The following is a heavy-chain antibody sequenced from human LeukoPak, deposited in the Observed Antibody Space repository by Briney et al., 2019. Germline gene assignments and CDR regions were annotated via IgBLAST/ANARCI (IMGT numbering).Heavy chain of an antibody. V-gene: IGHV3-23*01. CDR3: ATCIAVAGKGAIYWYFDL. CDR1: GFTFSSYA. J-gene: IGHJ2*01. Sequence: PGGSLRLSCAASGFTFSSYAMSWVRRAPGKGLEWVSAISGSGGSTYYADSVKGRFTISRDNSKNTLYLQMNSLRAEDTAVYYCATCIAVAGKGAIYWYFDLWGRGTLVTVSS. D-gene: IGHD6-19*01. CDR2: ISGSGGST.